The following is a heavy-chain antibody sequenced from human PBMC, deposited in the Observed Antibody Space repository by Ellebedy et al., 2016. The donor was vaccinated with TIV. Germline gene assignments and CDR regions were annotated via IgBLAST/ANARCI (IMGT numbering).Heavy chain of an antibody. CDR2: ISNTNSGSTI. CDR1: GFTLTDYY. CDR3: ARSSGSYYISALPLDY. D-gene: IGHD3-10*01. V-gene: IGHV3-11*01. Sequence: GESLKISCSASGFTLTDYYISWIRQAPGKGLEWVSYISNTNSGSTIYYAESVRGRFTISRDNAKNSLYLQMNSLRAEDTAVYYCARSSGSYYISALPLDYWGQGTLVTVSS. J-gene: IGHJ4*02.